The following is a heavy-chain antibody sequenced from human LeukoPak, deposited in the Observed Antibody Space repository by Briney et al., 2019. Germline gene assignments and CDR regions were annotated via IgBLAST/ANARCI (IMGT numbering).Heavy chain of an antibody. V-gene: IGHV4-59*12. D-gene: IGHD6-19*01. CDR1: GGSISSYY. Sequence: PSETLSLTCTVSGGSISSYYWSWIRQPPGKGLEWIGYIYYSGSTNYNPSLKSRVTISVDTSKNQFSLKLSSVTAADTAVYYCARWSYSSGWDWWSQGTLVTVSS. CDR2: IYYSGST. J-gene: IGHJ4*02. CDR3: ARWSYSSGWDW.